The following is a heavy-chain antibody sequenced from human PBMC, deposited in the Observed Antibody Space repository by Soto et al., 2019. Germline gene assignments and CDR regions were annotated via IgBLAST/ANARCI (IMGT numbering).Heavy chain of an antibody. V-gene: IGHV3-53*01. CDR2: VYSGGSA. CDR1: GFSVTTTY. D-gene: IGHD3-3*01. J-gene: IGHJ4*02. CDR3: ARGEEWRWRHYFDF. Sequence: PGGSLRLSCAASGFSVTTTYMNWVRQAPGKGLEWVSVVYSGGSAAYAESVQGRFVISRDDSKNTVYLQMSNMGADDTGVYYCARGEEWRWRHYFDFWGQGTLVTVSS.